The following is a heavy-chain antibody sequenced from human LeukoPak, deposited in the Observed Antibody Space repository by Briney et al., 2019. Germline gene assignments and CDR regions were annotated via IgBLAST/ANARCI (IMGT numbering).Heavy chain of an antibody. CDR2: INHSGST. Sequence: PSETLSLTCAVYGGSFSGYYWSWIRQPPGKGLEWIGEINHSGSTNYNPSLKSRVTISVDTSKNQFSLKLSSVTAADTAVYYCARGPYSGGDYSYYFDYWGQGILVTVSS. J-gene: IGHJ4*02. CDR1: GGSFSGYY. D-gene: IGHD3-10*01. CDR3: ARGPYSGGDYSYYFDY. V-gene: IGHV4-34*01.